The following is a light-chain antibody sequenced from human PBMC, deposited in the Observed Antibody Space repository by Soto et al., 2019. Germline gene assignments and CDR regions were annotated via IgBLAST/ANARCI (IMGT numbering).Light chain of an antibody. CDR1: SGSVSTNYY. V-gene: IGLV8-61*01. J-gene: IGLJ2*01. CDR3: VLYMGRGISV. Sequence: QTVVTQEPSFSVSPGGTVTLTCGLSSGSVSTNYYPSWYQQTPGQTPRTLVYNTNIRSSGVPDRFSGSILGNKAALTITGAQADDESDYYCVLYMGRGISVFGGGTEVTVL. CDR2: NTN.